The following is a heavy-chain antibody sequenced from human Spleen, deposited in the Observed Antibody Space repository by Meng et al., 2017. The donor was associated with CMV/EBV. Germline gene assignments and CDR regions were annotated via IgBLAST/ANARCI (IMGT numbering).Heavy chain of an antibody. Sequence: QLQLRGSGPGLVKPSGTLSLTCAVSGGSLSSRNWWSWVRQPPGKGLEWIGEIYHSGSTNYNPSLKSRVTISVDESKNQLSLRLSSVTAADTAVYYCARVGAYCGGDCYHPRWGQGTLVTVSS. CDR1: GGSLSSRNW. V-gene: IGHV4-4*02. J-gene: IGHJ4*02. CDR2: IYHSGST. D-gene: IGHD2-21*02. CDR3: ARVGAYCGGDCYHPR.